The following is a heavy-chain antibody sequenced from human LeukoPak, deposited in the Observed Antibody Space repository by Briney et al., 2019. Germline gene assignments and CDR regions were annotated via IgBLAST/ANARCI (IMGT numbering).Heavy chain of an antibody. V-gene: IGHV3-30*03. Sequence: GGSLRLSCAASGFTFSSYSMNWVRQAPGKGLEWVAVISYDGSNKYYADSVKGRFTISRDNSKNTLYLQMNSLRAEDTAVYYCARDHGVVVGWFDPWGQGTLVTVSS. D-gene: IGHD2-21*01. CDR1: GFTFSSYS. J-gene: IGHJ5*02. CDR2: ISYDGSNK. CDR3: ARDHGVVVGWFDP.